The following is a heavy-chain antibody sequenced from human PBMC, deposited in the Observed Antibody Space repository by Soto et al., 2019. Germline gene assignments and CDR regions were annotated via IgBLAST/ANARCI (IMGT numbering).Heavy chain of an antibody. CDR2: ICWNSGSI. CDR1: GFTFDDYA. J-gene: IGHJ6*03. D-gene: IGHD2-2*01. Sequence: PGGSLRLSCAASGFTFDDYAMHWVRQAPGKGLEWVSGICWNSGSIGYADSVKGRFTISRDNAKNPLYLQMNSLRAEDTALYYCAKAAYCSSTSFYLPVRCSSCYMDFWG. V-gene: IGHV3-9*01. CDR3: AKAAYCSSTSFYLPVRCSSCYMDF.